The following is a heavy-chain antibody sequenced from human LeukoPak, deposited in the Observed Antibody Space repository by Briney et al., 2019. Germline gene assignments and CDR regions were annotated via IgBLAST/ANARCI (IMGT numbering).Heavy chain of an antibody. CDR3: ARAPSGIGGYDREDFRH. D-gene: IGHD2-15*01. J-gene: IGHJ1*01. V-gene: IGHV3-74*01. CDR2: IKSDGRT. Sequence: GGSLRLSCEASGFTFSSYWMHWVRQAPGKGLVWVSSIKSDGRTNYADSVKGRFTISRDNAKNTVYLQMNSLRTEDTGVYYCARAPSGIGGYDREDFRHWGQGTLVTVSS. CDR1: GFTFSSYW.